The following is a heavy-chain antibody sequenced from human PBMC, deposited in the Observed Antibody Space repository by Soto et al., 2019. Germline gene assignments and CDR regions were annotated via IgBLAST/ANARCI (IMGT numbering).Heavy chain of an antibody. CDR2: IYYSGST. CDR1: GGSISSYY. J-gene: IGHJ4*02. V-gene: IGHV4-59*01. D-gene: IGHD2-2*01. Sequence: SETLSLTCTVSGGSISSYYRSWIRQPPGKGLEWIGYIYYSGSTNYNPSLKSRVTISVDTSKNQFSLKLSSVTAADTAVYYCARGSSTRRGYCSSTSCRLYYFDYWGQGTLVTVSS. CDR3: ARGSSTRRGYCSSTSCRLYYFDY.